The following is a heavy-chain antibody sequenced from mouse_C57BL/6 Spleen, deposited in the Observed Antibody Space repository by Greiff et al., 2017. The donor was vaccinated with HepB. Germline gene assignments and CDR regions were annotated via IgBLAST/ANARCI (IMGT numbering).Heavy chain of an antibody. V-gene: IGHV5-17*01. J-gene: IGHJ2*01. D-gene: IGHD1-1*01. CDR3: ARGYYGSSSGFDY. CDR1: GFTFSDYG. CDR2: ISSGSSTI. Sequence: EVQLQESGGGLVKPGGSLKLSCAASGFTFSDYGMHWVRQAPEKGLEWVAYISSGSSTIYYADTVKGRFTISRDNAKNTLFLQMTSLRSEDTAMYYCARGYYGSSSGFDYWGQGTTLTVSS.